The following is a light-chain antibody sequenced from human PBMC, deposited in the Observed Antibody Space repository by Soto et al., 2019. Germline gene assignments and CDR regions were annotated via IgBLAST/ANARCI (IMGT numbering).Light chain of an antibody. CDR1: QSISNY. Sequence: IQLTQSPSSLSASVGDRVTITCRASQSISNYLNWYQQKPGKAPKLLIYAASSLQSGVPSRFSGSGSGTDFTLTISSLQPEDFATYYCQQSYSTLITFGQGTRLEI. J-gene: IGKJ5*01. V-gene: IGKV1-39*01. CDR2: AAS. CDR3: QQSYSTLIT.